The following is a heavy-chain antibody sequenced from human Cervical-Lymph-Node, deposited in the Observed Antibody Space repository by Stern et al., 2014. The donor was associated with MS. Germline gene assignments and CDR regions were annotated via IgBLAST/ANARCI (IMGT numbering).Heavy chain of an antibody. CDR2: ISAYNGNT. J-gene: IGHJ6*02. D-gene: IGHD2/OR15-2a*01. CDR1: GYTFTSYG. Sequence: QVQLVQSGAEVKKPGASVKVSCKASGYTFTSYGISWVRQAPGQGLEWMGWISAYNGNTNYAQKLQGRVTMTTDTSTSTAYMELRSLSSDDTAVYYCARDVGLRIGYSYGMDVWGQGTTVTVSS. V-gene: IGHV1-18*01. CDR3: ARDVGLRIGYSYGMDV.